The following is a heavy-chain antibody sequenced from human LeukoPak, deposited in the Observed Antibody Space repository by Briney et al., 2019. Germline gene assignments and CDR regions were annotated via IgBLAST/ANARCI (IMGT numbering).Heavy chain of an antibody. CDR1: GFTFSRYS. D-gene: IGHD6-19*01. CDR2: ISSSSSYI. V-gene: IGHV3-21*01. Sequence: GGSLRLSCAASGFTFSRYSMNWVRQAPGKGLEWVSCISSSSSYIYYANSVKGRFTISRDNAKNSLYLQMNSLRAEDTAVYYCARAYSSGWYFWFDPWGQGTLVTVSS. CDR3: ARAYSSGWYFWFDP. J-gene: IGHJ5*02.